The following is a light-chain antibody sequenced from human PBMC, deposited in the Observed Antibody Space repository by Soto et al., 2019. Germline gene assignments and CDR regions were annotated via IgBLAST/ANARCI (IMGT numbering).Light chain of an antibody. Sequence: ETVMTQSPATLSVSPGERATLSCRASQSVSSNLAWYQQKPGQAPRLLIYGASTRATGIPARFSGSGSGTEFTLIISSLQSEDFAVYYCQQYNNWPPVTFGQGTRLEIK. CDR2: GAS. CDR3: QQYNNWPPVT. CDR1: QSVSSN. V-gene: IGKV3-15*01. J-gene: IGKJ5*01.